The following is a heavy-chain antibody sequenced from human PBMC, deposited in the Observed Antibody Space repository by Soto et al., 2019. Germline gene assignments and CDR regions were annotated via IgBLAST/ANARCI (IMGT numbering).Heavy chain of an antibody. CDR2: LTPSGGET. J-gene: IGHJ3*02. D-gene: IGHD4-17*01. Sequence: GGSLRLSCVASGFTFSTYAMSWVRQAPGKGLEWVSALTPSGGETYYADSVEGRFTISRDNSMNALYLQMNSLRIEDTAVYYCAHPRGYGVFDAYDIWGQGTMVTVSS. CDR1: GFTFSTYA. V-gene: IGHV3-23*01. CDR3: AHPRGYGVFDAYDI.